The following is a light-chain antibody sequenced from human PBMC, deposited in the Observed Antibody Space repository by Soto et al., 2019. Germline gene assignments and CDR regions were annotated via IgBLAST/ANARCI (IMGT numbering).Light chain of an antibody. Sequence: IQLTQSPSSLSSSVGDRVTITCLSSQGISSSLAWYQQQPGKAPKLLIYAASTLQSGVPSRFSGSGSGTDFTLTISSLQPEDFATYYCQQLKSFPLSFGGGTKVDIK. CDR3: QQLKSFPLS. V-gene: IGKV1-9*01. CDR1: QGISSS. CDR2: AAS. J-gene: IGKJ4*01.